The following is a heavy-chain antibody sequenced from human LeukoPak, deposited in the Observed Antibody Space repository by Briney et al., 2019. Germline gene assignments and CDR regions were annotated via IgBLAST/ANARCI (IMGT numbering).Heavy chain of an antibody. CDR1: VYTFTIYG. J-gene: IGHJ6*02. Sequence: GASVKVSCKSSVYTFTIYGISWVRQAPGQGLEWMGWISAYNGNTNYAQKLQGRVTMTTDTSTSTAYMELRSLRSDDTAVYYCARYMVLWFGELSYYYGMDVWGQGTTVTVSS. CDR3: ARYMVLWFGELSYYYGMDV. D-gene: IGHD3-10*01. CDR2: ISAYNGNT. V-gene: IGHV1-18*01.